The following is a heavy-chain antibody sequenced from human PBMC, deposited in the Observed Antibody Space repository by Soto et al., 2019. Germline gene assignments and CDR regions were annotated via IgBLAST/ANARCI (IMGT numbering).Heavy chain of an antibody. J-gene: IGHJ4*01. V-gene: IGHV1-69*01. CDR2: IIPIFGKT. D-gene: IGHD2-15*01. CDR3: ATSGYNYGPFDY. Sequence: QVQLVQSGAEVRKPGSSVKDSCRASGDTFKNYAISWVRQAPGQGLEWMGGIIPIFGKTDYAQTFHGSVTINGDESTYTARMELRGLRSDDTALYYCATSGYNYGPFDYWGRGLLVTVSS. CDR1: GDTFKNYA.